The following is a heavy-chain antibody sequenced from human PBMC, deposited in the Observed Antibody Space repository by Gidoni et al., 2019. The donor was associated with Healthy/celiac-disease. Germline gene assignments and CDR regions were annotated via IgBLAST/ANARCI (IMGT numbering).Heavy chain of an antibody. CDR2: ISAYNGNT. Sequence: QVQLVQSGAEVKKPGASVKVSCKASGYTFTSYGISWVRQAPGQGLEWMGWISAYNGNTNYAQKRHGSVTMPTDTSTSTAYMELRSLGSDDTAVYYCARRSSGYYYGYWGQGTLVTVSS. CDR3: ARRSSGYYYGY. V-gene: IGHV1-18*01. CDR1: GYTFTSYG. D-gene: IGHD3-22*01. J-gene: IGHJ4*02.